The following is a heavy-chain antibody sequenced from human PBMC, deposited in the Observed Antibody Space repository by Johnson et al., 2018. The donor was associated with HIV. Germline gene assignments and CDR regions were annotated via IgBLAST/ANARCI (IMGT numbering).Heavy chain of an antibody. J-gene: IGHJ3*02. D-gene: IGHD2-15*01. V-gene: IGHV3-30*19. CDR3: ARDMEAFCSGGSCYSAAFDI. Sequence: QVQVVESGGGLAKPAWSPRLSCAASGFTFSSYGMHWVRQAPGKGLEWVAVISYDGSNKYYADSVKGRFTISRDNSKNTLYLQMNSLRAEDTAVYYCARDMEAFCSGGSCYSAAFDIWGQGTMVTVSS. CDR1: GFTFSSYG. CDR2: ISYDGSNK.